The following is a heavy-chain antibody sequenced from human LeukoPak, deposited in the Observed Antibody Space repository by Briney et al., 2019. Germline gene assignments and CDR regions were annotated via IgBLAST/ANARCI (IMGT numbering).Heavy chain of an antibody. J-gene: IGHJ6*04. CDR3: AELGITMIGGV. Sequence: PGGSLRLSCAASGFTFSDYYMTWIRQTPQKGLEWVSYISSSGITIYYADSVKGRFTISRDNAKNSLYLQMNSLRAEDTAVYYCAELGITMIGGVWGKGTTVTISS. CDR2: ISSSGITI. D-gene: IGHD3-10*02. CDR1: GFTFSDYY. V-gene: IGHV3-11*04.